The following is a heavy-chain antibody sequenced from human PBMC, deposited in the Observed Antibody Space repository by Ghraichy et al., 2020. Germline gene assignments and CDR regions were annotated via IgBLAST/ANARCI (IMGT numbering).Heavy chain of an antibody. CDR1: GFTFSSYS. Sequence: GVSLRLSCAASGFTFSSYSMNWVRQAPGKGLEWVSSISSKSYIYYANSVKGRFTISRYNAKKSLYLQMNSLRAEDTAVYYCSKDHLPAATTVTTEDYWGQGTPVSGSS. CDR2: ISSKSYI. J-gene: IGHJ4*02. D-gene: IGHD4-11*01. CDR3: SKDHLPAATTVTTEDY. V-gene: IGHV3-21*01.